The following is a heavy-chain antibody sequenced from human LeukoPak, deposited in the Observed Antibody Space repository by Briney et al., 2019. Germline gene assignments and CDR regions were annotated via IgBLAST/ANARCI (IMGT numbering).Heavy chain of an antibody. D-gene: IGHD4-17*01. CDR2: IVVGSGNT. CDR3: ARDQPDYGDFNY. J-gene: IGHJ4*02. Sequence: SVKVSCKASGFTFTSSAVQWVRQARGQRLEWIGWIVVGSGNTNYAQKFQERVTITRDMSTSTAYMELSSLRSEDTAVYYCARDQPDYGDFNYWGQGTLVTVSS. CDR1: GFTFTSSA. V-gene: IGHV1-58*01.